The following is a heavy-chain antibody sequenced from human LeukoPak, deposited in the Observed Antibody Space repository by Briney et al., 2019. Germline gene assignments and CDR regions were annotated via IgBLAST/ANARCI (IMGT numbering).Heavy chain of an antibody. Sequence: ASVKVSCKASGYTFTSYDINWVRQATGQGLEWMGWMNPNSGNTSYAQKFQGRVTMTRNTSISTAYMELSSLRSEDTAVYYCARGSSYYYGSGNELDYWGQGTLVTVSS. CDR2: MNPNSGNT. CDR1: GYTFTSYD. J-gene: IGHJ4*02. V-gene: IGHV1-8*01. CDR3: ARGSSYYYGSGNELDY. D-gene: IGHD3-10*01.